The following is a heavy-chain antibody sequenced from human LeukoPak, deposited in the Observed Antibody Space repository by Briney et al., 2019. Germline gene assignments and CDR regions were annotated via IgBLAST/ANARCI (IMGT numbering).Heavy chain of an antibody. V-gene: IGHV4-38-2*02. J-gene: IGHJ5*02. D-gene: IGHD3-3*01. CDR1: GYSISSGYY. CDR3: ARDHADYDFWSGYQGNWFDP. CDR2: IYHSGST. Sequence: SETLSLTCTVSGYSISSGYYWGWIRQPPGKGLEWIGSIYHSGSTYYNPSLKSRVTISVDTSKNQFSLKLSSVTAADTAVYYCARDHADYDFWSGYQGNWFDPWGQGTLVTVSS.